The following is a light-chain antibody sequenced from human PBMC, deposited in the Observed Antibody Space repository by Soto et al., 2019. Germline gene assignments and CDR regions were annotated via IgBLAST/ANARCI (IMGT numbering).Light chain of an antibody. J-gene: IGLJ2*01. CDR2: LEGSGNY. Sequence: QPVLTQSSSASASLGSSVKLTCTLSSGHSTYIISWHQHQPGKAPRYLMKLEGSGNYNKGSGVTDRFSGSSSGADRYLIISNLQSEDEADYYCETWYRNSLIFGGGTKLTVL. V-gene: IGLV4-60*03. CDR3: ETWYRNSLI. CDR1: SGHSTYI.